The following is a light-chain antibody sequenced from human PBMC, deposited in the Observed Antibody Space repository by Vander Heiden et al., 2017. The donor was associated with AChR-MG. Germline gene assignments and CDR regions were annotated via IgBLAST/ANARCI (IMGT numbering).Light chain of an antibody. J-gene: IGKJ1*01. CDR2: GAS. CDR1: QSVSSN. V-gene: IGKV3-15*01. CDR3: QQDNNWPRT. Sequence: EIVMTQSPATLSVSPGARATLSCRASQSVSSNVAWYQQKPGQAPRLLIYGASTRATGIPARFSGSGSGTEFTLTISSLQSEDFAVYYCQQDNNWPRTFGQGTKVEIK.